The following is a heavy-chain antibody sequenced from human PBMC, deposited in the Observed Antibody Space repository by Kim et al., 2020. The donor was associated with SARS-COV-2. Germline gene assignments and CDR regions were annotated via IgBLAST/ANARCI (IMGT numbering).Heavy chain of an antibody. CDR1: GYSFTSYW. CDR2: IYPGDSDT. D-gene: IGHD6-13*01. Sequence: GESLKISCKGSGYSFTSYWIGWVRQMPGKGLEWMGIIYPGDSDTRYSPSFQGQVTISADKSISTAYLQWSSLKASDTAMYYCARHLQKQQLVGLCDYWGQGTLVTVSS. J-gene: IGHJ4*02. CDR3: ARHLQKQQLVGLCDY. V-gene: IGHV5-51*01.